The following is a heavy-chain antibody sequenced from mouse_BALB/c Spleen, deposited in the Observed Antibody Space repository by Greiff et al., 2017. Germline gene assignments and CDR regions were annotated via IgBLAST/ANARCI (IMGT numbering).Heavy chain of an antibody. CDR1: GFSFSSYD. Sequence: EVNVVESGGGLVKPGGSLKLSCAASGFSFSSYDMSWVRQTPGKRLEWVAYISSGGGSTYYPDTVKGRFTISRDNAKNTLYLQMSSLTSEDTAMYYWARQGYGKRCYYAMDYWGQGTSVTVSS. J-gene: IGHJ4*01. CDR2: ISSGGGST. D-gene: IGHD2-10*02. CDR3: ARQGYGKRCYYAMDY. V-gene: IGHV5-12-1*01.